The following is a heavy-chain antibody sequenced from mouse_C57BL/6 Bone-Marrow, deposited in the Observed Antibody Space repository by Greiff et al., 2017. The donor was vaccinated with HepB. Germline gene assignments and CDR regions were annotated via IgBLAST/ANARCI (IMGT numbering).Heavy chain of an antibody. Sequence: EVQLVESGGGLVKPGGSLKLSCAASGFTFSSYAMSWVRQTPEKRLEWVATISDGGSYTYYPDNVKGRFTISRDNAKNNLYLQMSHLKSEDTAMYYCARDPYRFAYWGHGTLVTVSA. CDR2: ISDGGSYT. V-gene: IGHV5-4*01. CDR3: ARDPYRFAY. D-gene: IGHD6-5*01. CDR1: GFTFSSYA. J-gene: IGHJ3*01.